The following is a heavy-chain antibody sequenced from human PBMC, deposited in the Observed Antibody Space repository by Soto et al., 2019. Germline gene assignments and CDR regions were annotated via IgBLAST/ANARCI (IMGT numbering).Heavy chain of an antibody. Sequence: PGEPLKISCNGSGYSFTTYWIAWVRQMPGKGLEWVGIIYPGDSDTRYSPSFEGHVTISVDKSISTAFLQWNSLKASDNAIYYCARHSTSAPKDYWGQGTLVTVSS. J-gene: IGHJ4*01. CDR3: ARHSTSAPKDY. CDR2: IYPGDSDT. V-gene: IGHV5-51*01. CDR1: GYSFTTYW. D-gene: IGHD3-10*01.